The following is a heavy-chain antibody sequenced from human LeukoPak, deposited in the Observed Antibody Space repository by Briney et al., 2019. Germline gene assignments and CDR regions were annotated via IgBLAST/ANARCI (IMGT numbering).Heavy chain of an antibody. Sequence: GGSLRFSCAASGFTFSSYWMSWVRQAPGKGLEWVANIKQDGSEKYYVDSVKGRFTISRDNAKNSLYLQMNSLRAEDTAVYYCARGYCSGGSCYSEEHDAFDIWGQGTMVTVSS. D-gene: IGHD2-15*01. CDR1: GFTFSSYW. CDR3: ARGYCSGGSCYSEEHDAFDI. V-gene: IGHV3-7*01. CDR2: IKQDGSEK. J-gene: IGHJ3*02.